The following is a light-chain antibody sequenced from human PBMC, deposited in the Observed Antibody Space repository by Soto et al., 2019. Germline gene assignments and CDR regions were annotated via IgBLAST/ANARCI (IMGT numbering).Light chain of an antibody. CDR3: QQSYSTPS. Sequence: DIQMTQSPSSLSASVGDRVTITCQASRDISNFLNWYQQKPGKAPKLLIYAASSLQSGVPSRFSGSGSGTDFTLTISILQPEDFATYYCQQSYSTPSFGQGTRLEI. V-gene: IGKV1-39*01. J-gene: IGKJ5*01. CDR2: AAS. CDR1: RDISNF.